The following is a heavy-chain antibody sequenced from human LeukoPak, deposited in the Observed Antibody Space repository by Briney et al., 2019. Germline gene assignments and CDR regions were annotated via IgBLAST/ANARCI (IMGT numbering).Heavy chain of an antibody. CDR3: ARGPKIHGSGSYYTNWFDP. D-gene: IGHD3-10*01. CDR2: INHSGGT. CDR1: GGSFSGYY. Sequence: SETLSLTCAVYGGSFSGYYWSWIRQPPGKGLEWIGEINHSGGTNYNPSLKSRVAISVDTSKNQFSLKLSSVTAADTAVYYCARGPKIHGSGSYYTNWFDPWGQGTLVTVSS. V-gene: IGHV4-34*01. J-gene: IGHJ5*02.